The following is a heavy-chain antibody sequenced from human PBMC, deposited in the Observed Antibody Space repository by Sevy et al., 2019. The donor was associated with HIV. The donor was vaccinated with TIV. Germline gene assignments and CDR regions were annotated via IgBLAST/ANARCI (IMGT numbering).Heavy chain of an antibody. CDR2: INQDGGVT. Sequence: GGSLRLSCVASGFTLNNYWMHWVCQAPGKGLEWVANINQDGGVTYYVDSVRGRFTISRDNGRNLVFLQMNSLRVDDTALYFCVRAIAKDGSFWGQGTLVTVSS. D-gene: IGHD6-13*01. V-gene: IGHV3-7*01. CDR1: GFTLNNYW. CDR3: VRAIAKDGSF. J-gene: IGHJ4*02.